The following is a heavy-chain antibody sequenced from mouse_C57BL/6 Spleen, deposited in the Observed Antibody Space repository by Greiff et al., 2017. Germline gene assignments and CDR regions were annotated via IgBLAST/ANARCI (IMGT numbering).Heavy chain of an antibody. CDR1: GFTFSDYG. CDR2: ISSGGSTI. CDR3: ARRSYGSFDY. D-gene: IGHD1-1*02. Sequence: EVMLVESGGGLVKPGGSLKLSCAASGFTFSDYGMHWVRQAPEKGLEWVAYISSGGSTIYYADTVKGRFTISRDNAKNTLFLQMTSLRSEDTAMYYCARRSYGSFDYWGQGTTLTVSS. J-gene: IGHJ2*01. V-gene: IGHV5-17*01.